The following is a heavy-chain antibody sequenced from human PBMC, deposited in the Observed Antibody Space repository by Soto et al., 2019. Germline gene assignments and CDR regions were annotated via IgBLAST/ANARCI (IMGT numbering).Heavy chain of an antibody. CDR1: GYTFTSYY. D-gene: IGHD6-6*01. Sequence: QVQLVQSGAEVKKPGASVKVSCKASGYTFTSYYMHWVRQAPGQGLEWMGIINPSGGSTSYAKKFHGRVTMTSDTSTSTVYVELSSLRSEVTAVDYCAGEERSSARGLAYWGQRPLVTVSS. CDR3: AGEERSSARGLAY. CDR2: INPSGGST. J-gene: IGHJ4*02. V-gene: IGHV1-46*03.